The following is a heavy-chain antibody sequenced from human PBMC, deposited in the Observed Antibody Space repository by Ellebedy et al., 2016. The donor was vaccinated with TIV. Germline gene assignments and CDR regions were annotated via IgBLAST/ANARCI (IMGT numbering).Heavy chain of an antibody. CDR3: AGRQGDSGSFYFDY. V-gene: IGHV5-51*01. CDR2: IYPGDSDT. CDR1: GYSFTSYW. Sequence: PGGSLRLPCKGSGYSFTSYWIGWVRQIPGNGLEWMGIIYPGDSDTRYSPSFQGQVTISADKSISTAYLQWSGLKASDTARYYCAGRQGDSGSFYFDYWGQGTLVTVSS. J-gene: IGHJ4*02. D-gene: IGHD1-26*01.